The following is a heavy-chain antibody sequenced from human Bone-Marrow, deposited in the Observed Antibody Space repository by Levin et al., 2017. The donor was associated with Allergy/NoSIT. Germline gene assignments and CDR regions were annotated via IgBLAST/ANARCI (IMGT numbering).Heavy chain of an antibody. CDR2: IIPIFRTT. V-gene: IGHV1-69*13. CDR3: AKLKEDVVAAIPHNDAFDI. D-gene: IGHD2-15*01. J-gene: IGHJ3*02. Sequence: EASVKVSCKASGGAFNSYAIAWVRQAPGQGLEWMGAIIPIFRTTNYAEKFQGRVTISADESTTTASMELSSLRFEDTAVYYCAKLKEDVVAAIPHNDAFDIWGQGTMVTVSS. CDR1: GGAFNSYA.